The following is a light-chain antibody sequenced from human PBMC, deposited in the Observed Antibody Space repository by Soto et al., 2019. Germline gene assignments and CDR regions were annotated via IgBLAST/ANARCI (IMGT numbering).Light chain of an antibody. Sequence: EFVLTQSPSTLSLSPGDTATLSCGASQSVSSSLAWYQQKPGQTPRLLIYDASSRATGIPARFGGSGSGTDFTLTISSLEPEDFAVYYCHHRGNGITFGQGTRLAIK. V-gene: IGKV3-11*01. CDR1: QSVSSS. J-gene: IGKJ5*01. CDR3: HHRGNGIT. CDR2: DAS.